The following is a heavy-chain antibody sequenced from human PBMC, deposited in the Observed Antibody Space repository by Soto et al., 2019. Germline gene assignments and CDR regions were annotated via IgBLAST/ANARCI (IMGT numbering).Heavy chain of an antibody. CDR2: ISGSGGST. CDR3: ANSYDILTGYYDY. CDR1: GFTFSSYA. J-gene: IGHJ4*02. V-gene: IGHV3-23*01. D-gene: IGHD3-9*01. Sequence: GGSLRLSCAASGFTFSSYAMSWVRQAPGKGLEWVSAISGSGGSTYYADSVKGRFTISRDNSKNTLYLQMNSLRAEDTAVYYCANSYDILTGYYDYWGQGTLVTVSS.